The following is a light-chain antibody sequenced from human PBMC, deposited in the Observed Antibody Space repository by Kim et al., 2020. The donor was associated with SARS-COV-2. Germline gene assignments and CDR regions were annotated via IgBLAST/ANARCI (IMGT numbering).Light chain of an antibody. V-gene: IGLV3-1*01. J-gene: IGLJ1*01. CDR1: KLGDKY. CDR3: QAWDSSSYV. CDR2: QDT. Sequence: VSPGQTASITCSGDKLGDKYACWYQQKPGQSPGLVIYQDTKRPSGIPERFSGSNSGNTATLTISGTEAMDEADYYCQAWDSSSYVFGTGTKVTVL.